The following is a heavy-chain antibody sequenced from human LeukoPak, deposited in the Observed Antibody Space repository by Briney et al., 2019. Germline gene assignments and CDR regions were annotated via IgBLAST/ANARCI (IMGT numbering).Heavy chain of an antibody. V-gene: IGHV4-4*02. CDR2: IYHSGGT. CDR1: GGSISSSNW. J-gene: IGHJ4*02. D-gene: IGHD5-24*01. CDR3: ARVYDGYNWPFDY. Sequence: SETLSLTCAVSGGSISSSNWWSWVRQPPGKGLEWIGEIYHSGGTNYNPSLKSRVTISVDKSKNQFSLKLSSVTAAGTAVYYCARVYDGYNWPFDYWGQGTLVTVSS.